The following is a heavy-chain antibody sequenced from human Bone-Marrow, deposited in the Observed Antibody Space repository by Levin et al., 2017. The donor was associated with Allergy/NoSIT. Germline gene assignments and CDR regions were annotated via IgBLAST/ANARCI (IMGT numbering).Heavy chain of an antibody. CDR1: GYTFTSYW. CDR2: IYPGDSDT. Sequence: EASVKVSCKGSGYTFTSYWIAWVRQMPGKGLEWMGIIYPGDSDTRYSPSFQGQVTISADKSISTAYLQWSSLKASDTAMYYCARQYCSSTSCYEWYFDYWGQGTLVTVSS. D-gene: IGHD2-2*01. CDR3: ARQYCSSTSCYEWYFDY. J-gene: IGHJ4*02. V-gene: IGHV5-51*01.